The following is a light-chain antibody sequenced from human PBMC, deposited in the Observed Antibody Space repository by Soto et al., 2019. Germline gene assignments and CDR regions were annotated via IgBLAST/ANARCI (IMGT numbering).Light chain of an antibody. J-gene: IGKJ1*01. Sequence: GLTQSPGTLSLTPGERATLSCRASQSVTSNYLAWYQQKPGQAPGLLIYDTSTRASGVPDRFSGSGSGTEFTLTISRLEPEDFAVYYCQQYGTSPQTFGQGTKVDIK. CDR1: QSVTSNY. V-gene: IGKV3-20*01. CDR3: QQYGTSPQT. CDR2: DTS.